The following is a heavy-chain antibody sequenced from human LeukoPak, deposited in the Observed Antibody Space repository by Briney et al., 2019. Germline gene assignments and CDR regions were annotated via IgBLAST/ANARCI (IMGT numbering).Heavy chain of an antibody. Sequence: PGGSLRLSCAASGLGFSSFSFNWIRQAPGKGLEWVSSITPTTSYIYYADSVRGRFIISRENAKNSLYLQMNSLRAEDTAVYYCARLRRTSDSSGYYYYYDYWGQGTLVTLSS. CDR3: ARLRRTSDSSGYYYYYDY. V-gene: IGHV3-21*01. CDR1: GLGFSSFS. D-gene: IGHD3-22*01. J-gene: IGHJ4*02. CDR2: ITPTTSYI.